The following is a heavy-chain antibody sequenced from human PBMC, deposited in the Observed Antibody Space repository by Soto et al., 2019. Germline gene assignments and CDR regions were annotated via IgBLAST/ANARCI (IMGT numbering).Heavy chain of an antibody. D-gene: IGHD1-26*01. CDR2: ISGSGGST. J-gene: IGHJ4*02. CDR1: GFTFSSYA. V-gene: IGHV3-23*01. Sequence: GGSLRLSCAASGFTFSSYAMSWVRQAPGKGLEWVSAISGSGGSTYYADSVKGRFTISRDNAKSSLYLQMNSLRDEDTALYYCARGVVGGTTDWGQGTLVTVSS. CDR3: ARGVVGGTTD.